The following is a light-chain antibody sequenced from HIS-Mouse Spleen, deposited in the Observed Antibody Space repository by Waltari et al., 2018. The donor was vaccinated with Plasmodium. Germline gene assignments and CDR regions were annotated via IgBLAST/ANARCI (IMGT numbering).Light chain of an antibody. CDR3: QQLNSYPLT. CDR2: AAS. V-gene: IGKV1-9*01. CDR1: QGISSY. J-gene: IGKJ4*01. Sequence: DIQLTQSPSILSASVGDRVTITCRASQGISSYLAWYQQKPGKAPKLLIYAASTLQSGVPSSFSGSGSGTEFTLTISSLQPEDFATYYCQQLNSYPLTFGGGTKVEIK.